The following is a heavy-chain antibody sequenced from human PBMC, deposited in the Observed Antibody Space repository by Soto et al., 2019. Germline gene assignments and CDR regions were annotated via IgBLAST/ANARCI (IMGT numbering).Heavy chain of an antibody. Sequence: GGSLRLSCAASGFTFTNAWFNWVRQAPGKGLEWVGRIKTQNDGGTTDYAAPVKDRFTISRDDSKNTLYLQMNSLKTEDTAVYYCTTDWSGYFHYYYGMDVWGQGTTVTVSS. V-gene: IGHV3-15*07. CDR3: TTDWSGYFHYYYGMDV. D-gene: IGHD3-3*01. CDR1: GFTFTNAW. CDR2: IKTQNDGGTT. J-gene: IGHJ6*02.